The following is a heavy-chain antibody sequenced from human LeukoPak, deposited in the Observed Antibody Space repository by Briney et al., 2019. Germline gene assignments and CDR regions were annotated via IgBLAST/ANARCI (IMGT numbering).Heavy chain of an antibody. V-gene: IGHV3-7*01. D-gene: IGHD3-10*01. CDR1: GFSFTTYW. CDR3: AKLAKYFYGSETYYFFEH. Sequence: QPGGSLRLSCAASGFSFTTYWMSWVRQAPGKGLEWVANIKQDGTEKYYVDSVKGRLTISRDNAKNSLYLQMNSLRVEDTAVYYCAKLAKYFYGSETYYFFEHWGQGTPVTASS. CDR2: IKQDGTEK. J-gene: IGHJ4*02.